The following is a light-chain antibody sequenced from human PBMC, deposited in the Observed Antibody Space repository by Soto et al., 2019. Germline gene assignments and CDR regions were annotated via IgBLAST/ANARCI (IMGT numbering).Light chain of an antibody. Sequence: DIQMTQSPSTLSASVGDRVTITCRASQSVDSWLAWYQQKPGKAPKLLIYQASSLESGVTSRFSGSGSGTEFTLTISSLQPDDFAPYYCQQYNSYWWTFGQGTKVEMK. CDR1: QSVDSW. CDR3: QQYNSYWWT. J-gene: IGKJ1*01. CDR2: QAS. V-gene: IGKV1-5*03.